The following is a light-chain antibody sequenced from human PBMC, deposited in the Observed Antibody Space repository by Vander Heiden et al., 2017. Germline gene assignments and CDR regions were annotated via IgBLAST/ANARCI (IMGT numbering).Light chain of an antibody. CDR3: QQYYTTPHT. CDR1: QSVLHSSNNKNY. Sequence: DIVMTQSPDSLAVSLGERATINCKSSQSVLHSSNNKNYLAWYQQKPGQPPKLLIYWASTRESGVPDRFSGSGSGTDFTLAISSQQAEDVAVYYCQQYYTTPHTFGQGTKLEIK. CDR2: WAS. J-gene: IGKJ2*01. V-gene: IGKV4-1*01.